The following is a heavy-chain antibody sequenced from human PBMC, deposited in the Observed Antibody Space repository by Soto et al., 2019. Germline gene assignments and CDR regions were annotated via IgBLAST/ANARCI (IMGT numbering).Heavy chain of an antibody. CDR2: INNDESYS. J-gene: IGHJ4*01. V-gene: IGHV3-74*01. D-gene: IGHD3-22*01. CDR1: GFTFSTYW. CDR3: ASGSNYHDNSGHFAN. Sequence: QPGGSLRLSCAASGFTFSTYWMHWVRQVPGKGLVWLSRINNDESYSGYADSVKGRFTISRDNAKNTLYLQLTSLRAEDTAVYFCASGSNYHDNSGHFANWGHGTLVTVSS.